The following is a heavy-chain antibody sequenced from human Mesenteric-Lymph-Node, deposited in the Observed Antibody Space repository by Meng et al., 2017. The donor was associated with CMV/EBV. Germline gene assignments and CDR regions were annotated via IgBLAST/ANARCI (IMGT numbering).Heavy chain of an antibody. CDR3: AKDHGYCSSTSCYTFDP. J-gene: IGHJ5*02. Sequence: GGSLRLSCAASGFTFSTHDMHWVRQAPGKGLEWVALMWYDGSNDFCADSVKGRFTISRDNSENTVYLQMNGLRVEDTAVYYCAKDHGYCSSTSCYTFDPWGQGTLVTVSS. V-gene: IGHV3-33*06. D-gene: IGHD2-2*02. CDR1: GFTFSTHD. CDR2: MWYDGSND.